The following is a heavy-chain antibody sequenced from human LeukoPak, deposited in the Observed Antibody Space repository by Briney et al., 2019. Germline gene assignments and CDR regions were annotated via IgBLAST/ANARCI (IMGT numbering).Heavy chain of an antibody. J-gene: IGHJ6*02. D-gene: IGHD3-3*01. Sequence: GGSLRLSCAASGFTFSSYSMNWVRQAPGKGLEWVSSISSSSSYIYYADSVKGRFTISRDNAKNSLYLQMNSLRAEDTAVYYCAREADDFWSGYPLMVDGMDVWGQGTTVTVSS. CDR1: GFTFSSYS. CDR2: ISSSSSYI. V-gene: IGHV3-21*01. CDR3: AREADDFWSGYPLMVDGMDV.